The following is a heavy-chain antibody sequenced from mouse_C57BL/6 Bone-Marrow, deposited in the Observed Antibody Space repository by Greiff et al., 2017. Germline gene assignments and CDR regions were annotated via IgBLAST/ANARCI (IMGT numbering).Heavy chain of an antibody. V-gene: IGHV5-6*01. CDR3: GRHLGRYYAMDY. D-gene: IGHD3-3*01. J-gene: IGHJ4*01. Sequence: EVNVVESGGDLVKPGGSLKLSCAASGFTFSSYGMSWVRQTPDQRLEWVATISSGGSYTYYPDSVKGRFTISRDNAKNTLYLQLSSLKSEDTAMYYCGRHLGRYYAMDYWGQGTSVTVSA. CDR1: GFTFSSYG. CDR2: ISSGGSYT.